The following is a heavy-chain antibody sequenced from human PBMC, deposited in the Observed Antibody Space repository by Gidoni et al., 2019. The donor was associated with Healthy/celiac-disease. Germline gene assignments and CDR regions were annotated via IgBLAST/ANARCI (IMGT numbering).Heavy chain of an antibody. CDR3: ARGPSYYYDSSGVDY. J-gene: IGHJ4*02. CDR1: GFTFSSYS. Sequence: EVQLVESGGGLVTPGGALRLSGAASGFTFSSYSMNWVRQAPGKGLEWVSSISSSSSYIYYAYSVKGRFTISRDNAKNSLYLQMNSLRAEDTAVYYCARGPSYYYDSSGVDYWGQGTLVTVSS. D-gene: IGHD3-22*01. V-gene: IGHV3-21*01. CDR2: ISSSSSYI.